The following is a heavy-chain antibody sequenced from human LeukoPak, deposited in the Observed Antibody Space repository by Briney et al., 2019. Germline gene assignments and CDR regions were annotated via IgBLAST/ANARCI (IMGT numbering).Heavy chain of an antibody. Sequence: GGSLRLSCAASGFMFSSYGVNWVRQAPGRGLEWVSGISAHGDSTYYGDSVKGRFTISRDNSKNTLYLQMNSLRAEDTAVYFCVNGGSGSYYRPYYFDHWGQGTMVTFSS. D-gene: IGHD3-10*01. CDR3: VNGGSGSYYRPYYFDH. J-gene: IGHJ4*02. CDR1: GFMFSSYG. V-gene: IGHV3-23*01. CDR2: ISAHGDST.